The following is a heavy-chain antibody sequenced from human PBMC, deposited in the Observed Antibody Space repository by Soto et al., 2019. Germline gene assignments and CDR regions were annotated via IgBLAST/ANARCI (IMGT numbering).Heavy chain of an antibody. D-gene: IGHD6-13*01. CDR1: GYTFTSYD. J-gene: IGHJ2*01. V-gene: IGHV1-8*01. CDR3: ARRGYSSSWYWGFDL. CDR2: MNPNSGNT. Sequence: QVQLVQSGAEVKKPGASVKVSCKASGYTFTSYDINWVRQATGQGLEWMGWMNPNSGNTGYAQRFQGRVTMTRDTSVSTAYMELSSLRSEDTAVYYCARRGYSSSWYWGFDLWGRGTLVTVSS.